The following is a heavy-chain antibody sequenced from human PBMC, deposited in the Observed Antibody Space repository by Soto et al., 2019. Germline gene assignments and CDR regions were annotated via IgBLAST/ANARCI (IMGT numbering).Heavy chain of an antibody. CDR1: GFSLNTGGVS. CDR2: IFWTDSK. V-gene: IGHV2-5*01. CDR3: AYAPRSWYPVES. D-gene: IGHD1-20*01. J-gene: IGHJ4*02. Sequence: QITLRESGPTLVKPTQPLTLTCTFSGFSLNTGGVSVGWFRQPPGKALDCLAFIFWTDSKRYSPSLRSRLTIAQDNSKNQVVLTMTNMDPLDTGTYYWAYAPRSWYPVESWGQGILVSVSS.